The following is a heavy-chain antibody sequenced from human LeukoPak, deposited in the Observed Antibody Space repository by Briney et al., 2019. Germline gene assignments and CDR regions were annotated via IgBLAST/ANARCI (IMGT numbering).Heavy chain of an antibody. V-gene: IGHV1-69*06. CDR2: IIPIFGTA. CDR3: ARSIAAAARIYFDY. D-gene: IGHD6-13*01. CDR1: GGTFSSYA. J-gene: IGHJ4*02. Sequence: GASVKVSCKASGGTFSSYAISWVRQAPGQGLEWMGGIIPIFGTANYAQKFQGRVTITADKSTSTAYMELSSLRSEDTAVYYCARSIAAAARIYFDYWGQGTLVTVSS.